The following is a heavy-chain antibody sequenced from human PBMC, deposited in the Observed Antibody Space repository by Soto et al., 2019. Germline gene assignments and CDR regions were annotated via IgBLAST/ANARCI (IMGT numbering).Heavy chain of an antibody. V-gene: IGHV1-58*01. CDR1: GFTFTSSA. J-gene: IGHJ6*02. D-gene: IGHD1-1*01. CDR3: AGGVAGTTLKYYYYGMDV. CDR2: IVVGSGNT. Sequence: SVKVSCKXSGFTFTSSAVQWVRQARGQRLEWIGWIVVGSGNTNYAQKFQERVTITRDMSTSTAYMELSSLRSEDTAVYYCAGGVAGTTLKYYYYGMDVWGQGTTVTVSS.